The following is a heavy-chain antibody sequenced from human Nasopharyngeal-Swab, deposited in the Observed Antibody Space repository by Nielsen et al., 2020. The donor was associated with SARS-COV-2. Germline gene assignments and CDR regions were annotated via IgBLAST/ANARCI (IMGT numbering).Heavy chain of an antibody. J-gene: IGHJ4*02. CDR3: VRSSSWYYFDY. Sequence: GSLRLSCTVSGDSIAHSTLYWGWIRQPPGKGLEWIGNIYYNGNTYQNPSLKSRLTITVDKSKNQFSLQLSSVTAADTAVYYCVRSSSWYYFDYWAQGTQVTVSS. D-gene: IGHD6-13*01. V-gene: IGHV4-39*01. CDR2: IYYNGNT. CDR1: GDSIAHSTLY.